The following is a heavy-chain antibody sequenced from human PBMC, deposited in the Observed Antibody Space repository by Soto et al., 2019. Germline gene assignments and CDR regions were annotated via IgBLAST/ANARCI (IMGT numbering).Heavy chain of an antibody. Sequence: GESLKISCKGSGYSFTSYWISWVRQMPGKGLEWMGRIDPSDSYTNYSPSFQGHVTIPADKSISTAYLQWSSLKASDTAMYYCARQGGVEMATVYGMDVWGQGTTVTVSS. CDR1: GYSFTSYW. CDR2: IDPSDSYT. D-gene: IGHD4-4*01. J-gene: IGHJ6*02. CDR3: ARQGGVEMATVYGMDV. V-gene: IGHV5-10-1*01.